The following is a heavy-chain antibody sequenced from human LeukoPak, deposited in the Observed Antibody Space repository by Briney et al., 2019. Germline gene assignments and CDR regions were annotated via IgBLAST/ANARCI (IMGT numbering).Heavy chain of an antibody. Sequence: GGSLRLSWAASGFTFSGSAMHWVRQASGKGLEWVGRIRSKANSYATAYAASVKGRFTISRDDSKNTAYLQMNSLKTEDTAVYYCTAERITMSNGAFDIWGQGTMVTVSS. V-gene: IGHV3-73*01. D-gene: IGHD3-22*01. CDR1: GFTFSGSA. CDR2: IRSKANSYAT. CDR3: TAERITMSNGAFDI. J-gene: IGHJ3*02.